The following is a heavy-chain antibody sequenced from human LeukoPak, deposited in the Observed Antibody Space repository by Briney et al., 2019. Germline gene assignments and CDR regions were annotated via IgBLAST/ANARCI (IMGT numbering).Heavy chain of an antibody. CDR3: ARESMIAGSQH. V-gene: IGHV4-61*02. J-gene: IGHJ1*01. CDR1: GGSISSGSYY. Sequence: PSETLSLTCTVSGGSISSGSYYWSWIRQPAGKGLEWIGRIYTSGSTNYNPSLKSRVTISVDTSKNQFSLKLSSATAADTAVYYCARESMIAGSQHWGQGTLVTVSS. CDR2: IYTSGST. D-gene: IGHD3-22*01.